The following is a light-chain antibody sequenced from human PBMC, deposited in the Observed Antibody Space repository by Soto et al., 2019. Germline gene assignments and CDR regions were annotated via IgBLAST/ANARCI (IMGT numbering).Light chain of an antibody. CDR2: DAY. Sequence: EVLLTQSPVTLSLSPGERATLSCRASQSFRGLLAWYQQKPGQAPRLLIYDAYNRATGIPPRFSGSGSGTDFTLTSSSLEPEDSAVYYCQQRHMWPITFGQGTRLEIK. V-gene: IGKV3-11*01. CDR3: QQRHMWPIT. J-gene: IGKJ5*01. CDR1: QSFRGL.